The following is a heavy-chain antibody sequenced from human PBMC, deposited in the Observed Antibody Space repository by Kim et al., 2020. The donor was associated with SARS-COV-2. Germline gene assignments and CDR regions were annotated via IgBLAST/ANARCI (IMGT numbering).Heavy chain of an antibody. Sequence: GGSLRLSCAASGFTFSSYSMNWVRQAPGKGLEWVSSISSSSSYIYYADSVKGRFTISRDNAKNSLYLQMNSLRAEDTAVYYCARDVPHYYDSSGSGNYYYYGMDVWGQGTTVTVSS. CDR1: GFTFSSYS. CDR2: ISSSSSYI. CDR3: ARDVPHYYDSSGSGNYYYYGMDV. J-gene: IGHJ6*02. V-gene: IGHV3-21*01. D-gene: IGHD3-22*01.